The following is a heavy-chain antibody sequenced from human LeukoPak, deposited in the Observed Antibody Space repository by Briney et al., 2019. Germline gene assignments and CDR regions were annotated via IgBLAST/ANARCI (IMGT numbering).Heavy chain of an antibody. D-gene: IGHD5-12*01. V-gene: IGHV4-39*07. J-gene: IGHJ5*02. Sequence: SETLSLTCTVSGGSISSSSYYWGWIRQPPGKGLEWIGSIYYSGSTYYNPSLKSRVTISVDTSKNQFSLKLTSVTAADTAVYYCARVHGSGYKIYNWFDPWGQGTLVTVSS. CDR1: GGSISSSSYY. CDR3: ARVHGSGYKIYNWFDP. CDR2: IYYSGST.